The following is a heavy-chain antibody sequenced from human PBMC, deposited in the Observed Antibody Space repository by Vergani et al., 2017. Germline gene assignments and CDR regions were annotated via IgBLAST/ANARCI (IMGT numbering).Heavy chain of an antibody. CDR3: ARDGPRLGDYTFDY. V-gene: IGHV1-69*01. Sequence: QVQLVQSGAEVKKPGSSVNVSCKASGGTFSSYAISWVRQAPGQGLEWMGGIIPIFGTANYAQKFQGRVTITADESTSTAYMELSSLRSDDTAVYYCARDGPRLGDYTFDYWGQGTLVTVSS. D-gene: IGHD4-17*01. CDR1: GGTFSSYA. CDR2: IIPIFGTA. J-gene: IGHJ4*02.